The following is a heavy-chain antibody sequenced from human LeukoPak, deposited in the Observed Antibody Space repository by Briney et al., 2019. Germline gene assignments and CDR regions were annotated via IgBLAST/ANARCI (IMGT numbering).Heavy chain of an antibody. D-gene: IGHD2-15*01. J-gene: IGHJ4*02. Sequence: GGSLRLSCAASGFTFDDYGMSWVRQAPGKGLEWVSGINWNGGSTGYADSVKGRFTISRDKAKNCPYLQMNRLRAEDRALYYCARWVFVGSWYYFDYWGQGTLVTVS. V-gene: IGHV3-20*04. CDR2: INWNGGST. CDR1: GFTFDDYG. CDR3: ARWVFVGSWYYFDY.